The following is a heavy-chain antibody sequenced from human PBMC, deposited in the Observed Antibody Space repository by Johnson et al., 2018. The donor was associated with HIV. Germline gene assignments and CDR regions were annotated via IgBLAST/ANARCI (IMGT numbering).Heavy chain of an antibody. CDR1: GFTFSSYA. CDR2: ISYDGSNK. Sequence: QVQLVESGGGVVQPGRSLRLSCAASGFTFSSYAVHWVRQAPGKGLEWVAVISYDGSNKYYADSVKGRFTISRDNSKNTLYLQMNSLRAEDTAVYYCARDRSTPQPFYYDSSGYRGYSAFDIWGQGTMVTVSS. CDR3: ARDRSTPQPFYYDSSGYRGYSAFDI. D-gene: IGHD3-22*01. V-gene: IGHV3-30*04. J-gene: IGHJ3*02.